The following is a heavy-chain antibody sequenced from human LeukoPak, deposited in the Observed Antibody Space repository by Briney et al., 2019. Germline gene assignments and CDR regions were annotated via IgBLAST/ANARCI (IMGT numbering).Heavy chain of an antibody. V-gene: IGHV3-7*01. CDR2: IKQDGSTK. D-gene: IGHD1-26*01. Sequence: GGSLRLSCAASGFTFTDSWMAWVRQAPGKGLEWVANIKQDGSTKHYADSLKGRFTISRDNPKNSLYLQMNSLRADDTAVYYCARDTDGSLDYWGQGILVTVTS. CDR1: GFTFTDSW. J-gene: IGHJ4*02. CDR3: ARDTDGSLDY.